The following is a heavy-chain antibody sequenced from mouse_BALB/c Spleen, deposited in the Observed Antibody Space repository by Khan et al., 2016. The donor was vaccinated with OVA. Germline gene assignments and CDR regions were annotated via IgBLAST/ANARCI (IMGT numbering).Heavy chain of an antibody. D-gene: IGHD1-1*01. CDR3: ARHRFTSPAAWFAY. Sequence: EVQGVESGGDLVKPGGSLKLSCEASGFTSSSYGMSWVRQTPDKRLEWVATINNSGSYTYYPDSVKGRLTISRDNAKKPLYLQMSSLKSEDTAMYYCARHRFTSPAAWFAYWGQGTLVTVSA. J-gene: IGHJ3*01. V-gene: IGHV5-6*01. CDR2: INNSGSYT. CDR1: GFTSSSYG.